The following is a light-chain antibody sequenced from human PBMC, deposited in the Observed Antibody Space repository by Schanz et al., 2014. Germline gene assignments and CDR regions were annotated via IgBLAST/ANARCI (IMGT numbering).Light chain of an antibody. CDR2: WAS. CDR3: QQYYSIPFT. V-gene: IGKV4-1*01. J-gene: IGKJ3*01. Sequence: DIVMTQSPDSLAVSLGERATINCKSSQSILYNSNNKNYLSWYQQKPGQPPKLLIYWASARESGVPDRFSGSGSGTDFTLTISSLQAEDVALYYCQQYYSIPFTFGPGTKVDIK. CDR1: QSILYNSNNKNY.